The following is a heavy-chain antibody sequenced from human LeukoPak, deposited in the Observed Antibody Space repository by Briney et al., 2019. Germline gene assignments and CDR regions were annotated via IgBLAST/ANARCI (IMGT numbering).Heavy chain of an antibody. CDR2: INHSGST. V-gene: IGHV4-34*01. D-gene: IGHD3/OR15-3a*01. CDR3: ARGPPGGLGY. Sequence: SETLSLTCAVYGGSFSGYYWSWIRQPPGKGLEWIGEINHSGSTNYNPFLKSRVTISVDTSKSQFSLKLSSVTAADTAVYYCARGPPGGLGYWGQGTLVTVSS. CDR1: GGSFSGYY. J-gene: IGHJ4*02.